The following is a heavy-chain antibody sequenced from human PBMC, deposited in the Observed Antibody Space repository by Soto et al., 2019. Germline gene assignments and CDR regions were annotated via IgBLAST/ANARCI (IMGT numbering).Heavy chain of an antibody. Sequence: SETLSLTCTVSGGSISSGGYYWSWIRQHPGKGLEWIGYIYYSGSTYYNPSLKSRVTISVDTSKNQFSLKLSSVTAADTAVYYCARGINGGTFDYWGQGTLVTVSS. CDR3: ARGINGGTFDY. CDR2: IYYSGST. CDR1: GGSISSGGYY. V-gene: IGHV4-31*03. J-gene: IGHJ4*02. D-gene: IGHD4-17*01.